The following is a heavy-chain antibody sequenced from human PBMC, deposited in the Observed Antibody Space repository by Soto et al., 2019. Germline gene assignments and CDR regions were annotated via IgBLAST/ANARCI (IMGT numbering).Heavy chain of an antibody. Sequence: TSETLSLTCTVSGVSISSYYWSWIRQPPGKGLEWIGYIYYSGSTNYNPSLKSRVTISVDTSKNQFSLKLSSVTAADTAVYYCARDRANYDFWSGPYYYGMDVWGQGTTVTVSS. J-gene: IGHJ6*02. CDR1: GVSISSYY. D-gene: IGHD3-3*01. V-gene: IGHV4-59*01. CDR3: ARDRANYDFWSGPYYYGMDV. CDR2: IYYSGST.